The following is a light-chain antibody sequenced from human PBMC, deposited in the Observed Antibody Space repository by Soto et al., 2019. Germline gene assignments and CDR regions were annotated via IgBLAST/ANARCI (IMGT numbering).Light chain of an antibody. CDR1: QSVSINY. CDR2: GAS. V-gene: IGKV3-20*01. Sequence: EIVLTQSPGTLSLSPGERATLSCRASQSVSINYLAWYHQKPGQAPRLLIHGASSRATGIPDRFSGSGSGTDFTLTISRLEPEDFAVYYCQQYGSSTQTFGQGTKV. J-gene: IGKJ1*01. CDR3: QQYGSSTQT.